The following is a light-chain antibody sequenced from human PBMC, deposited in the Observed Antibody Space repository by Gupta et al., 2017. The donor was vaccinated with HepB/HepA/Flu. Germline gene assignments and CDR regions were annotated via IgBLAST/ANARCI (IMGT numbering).Light chain of an antibody. CDR1: QSISNY. J-gene: IGKJ1*01. CDR3: QHRDSTPRT. V-gene: IGKV1-39*01. CDR2: AAS. Sequence: DIHITQSPSSLSASVGDRVTITCRTSQSISNYLNWYQQKPGTAPKLLIHAASRVQSGVPSRFSGSGCGTDFTLTISSRQPEDFATYYCQHRDSTPRTFGQGTKVEIK.